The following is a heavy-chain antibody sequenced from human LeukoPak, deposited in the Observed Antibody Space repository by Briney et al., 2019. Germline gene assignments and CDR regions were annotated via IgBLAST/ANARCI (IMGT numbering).Heavy chain of an antibody. V-gene: IGHV1-18*01. CDR1: GYTFTSYG. CDR3: ARDYSRRGWFDP. D-gene: IGHD6-13*01. J-gene: IGHJ5*02. CDR2: ISAYSGNT. Sequence: ASVKVSCKASGYTFTSYGISWVRQAPGQGLEWMGWISAYSGNTNYAQKLQGRVTMTTDTSTSTAYMELRSLRSDDTAVYYCARDYSRRGWFDPWGQGTLVTVSS.